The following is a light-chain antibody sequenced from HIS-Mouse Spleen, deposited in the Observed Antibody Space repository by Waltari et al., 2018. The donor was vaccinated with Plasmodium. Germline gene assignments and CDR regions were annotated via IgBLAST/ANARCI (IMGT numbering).Light chain of an antibody. Sequence: QSALTHPASVSGSPGQSVTISCTGTSSDAGSYNLVSLYQQLPGKAPKLMIYEGSKRPSGVSNRFSGSKSGNTASLTISGLQAEDEADYYCCSYAGSSTFVVFGGGTKLTVL. CDR3: CSYAGSSTFVV. V-gene: IGLV2-23*03. CDR2: EGS. J-gene: IGLJ2*01. CDR1: SSDAGSYNL.